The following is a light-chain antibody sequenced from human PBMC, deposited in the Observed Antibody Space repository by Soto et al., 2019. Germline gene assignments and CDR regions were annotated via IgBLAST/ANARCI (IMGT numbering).Light chain of an antibody. CDR1: QSVSSY. J-gene: IGKJ5*01. Sequence: SSATLSVFPGEKAPLSCRASQSVSSYLAWYQQKPGQAPRLLIYDASNRATGIPARFSGSGSGTDFTLTISSLEPEDFAVYYCQQRSNWPITFGQGTRLEN. CDR2: DAS. V-gene: IGKV3-11*01. CDR3: QQRSNWPIT.